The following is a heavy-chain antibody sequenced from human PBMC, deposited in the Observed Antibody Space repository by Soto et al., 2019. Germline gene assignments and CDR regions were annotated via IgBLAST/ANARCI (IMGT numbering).Heavy chain of an antibody. CDR2: INPGSGAA. J-gene: IGHJ3*02. Sequence: QVQLVQSGAEVKKPGASVKISCTASGYTVTTHYIHWVRQAPGRGLEWMGAINPGSGAAKYTQTFQARVTMTRDTSTNTVYMEMSARRSEDTAGFYCARGGEVGVAGSAAFDMWGQGTMVTVSS. D-gene: IGHD3-3*01. CDR1: GYTVTTHY. CDR3: ARGGEVGVAGSAAFDM. V-gene: IGHV1-46*01.